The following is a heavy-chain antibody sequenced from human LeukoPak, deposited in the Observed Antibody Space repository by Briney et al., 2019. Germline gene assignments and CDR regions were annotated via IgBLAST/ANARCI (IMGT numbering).Heavy chain of an antibody. CDR3: AKEMGYCTGGSCYRWFDS. D-gene: IGHD2-15*01. V-gene: IGHV3-7*01. CDR2: IKQDGSEK. J-gene: IGHJ5*01. CDR1: GFTFSSYW. Sequence: GGSLRLSCAASGFTFSSYWMSWVRQAPGKGLEWVANIKQDGSEKYYVDSVKGRFTISRDNAKNSLYLQMNSLRAEDTAVYYCAKEMGYCTGGSCYRWFDSWGQGTLVTVSS.